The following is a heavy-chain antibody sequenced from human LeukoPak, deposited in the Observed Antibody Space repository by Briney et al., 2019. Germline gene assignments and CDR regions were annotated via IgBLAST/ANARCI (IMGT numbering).Heavy chain of an antibody. V-gene: IGHV3-23*01. Sequence: GGSLRLSCAASGFTFSSYAMSWVRQAPGKGLEWVSGIRGSGGSTYYADSVKGRFTISRDNSKNTLYLQMNSLRAEDTAVYYCARGPTYGDYVDYYYGMDVWGQGTTVTVSS. CDR3: ARGPTYGDYVDYYYGMDV. D-gene: IGHD4-17*01. J-gene: IGHJ6*02. CDR2: IRGSGGST. CDR1: GFTFSSYA.